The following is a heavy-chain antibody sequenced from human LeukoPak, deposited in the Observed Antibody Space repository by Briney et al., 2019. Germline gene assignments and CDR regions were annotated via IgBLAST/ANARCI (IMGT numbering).Heavy chain of an antibody. J-gene: IGHJ5*01. D-gene: IGHD2-2*01. CDR2: INSDGNST. CDR1: GFTFSSYW. CDR3: AKDRHAPGRYCSSTTCFPFDS. V-gene: IGHV3-74*01. Sequence: GGSLRLSCAASGFTFSSYWTHWVRHAPGKGLVWVSRINSDGNSTNYADSVKGRFTISRDNSKSTLYLQMNSLRAEDTGVYYCAKDRHAPGRYCSSTTCFPFDSWGQGTLVTVSS.